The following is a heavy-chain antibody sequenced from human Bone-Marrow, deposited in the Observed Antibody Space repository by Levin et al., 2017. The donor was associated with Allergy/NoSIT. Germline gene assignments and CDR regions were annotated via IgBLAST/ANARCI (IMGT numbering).Heavy chain of an antibody. V-gene: IGHV3-73*01. CDR2: IRSKANNYAT. D-gene: IGHD5-18*01. CDR1: GFTFSGSA. Sequence: GGSLRLSCAASGFTFSGSAIHWVRQASGKGLEWVGRIRSKANNYATAYAASVKGRFTISRDDSKNTAYLQMNSPKIEDTAVYFCTRRRTDTADTYFDYWGQGTLVTVSS. J-gene: IGHJ4*02. CDR3: TRRRTDTADTYFDY.